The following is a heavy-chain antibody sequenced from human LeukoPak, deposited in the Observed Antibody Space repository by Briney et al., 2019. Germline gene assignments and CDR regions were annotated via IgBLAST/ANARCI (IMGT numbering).Heavy chain of an antibody. CDR2: ISSNGGST. D-gene: IGHD2-2*01. J-gene: IGHJ4*02. V-gene: IGHV3-64*01. Sequence: GGSLRLSCAASGFTFSSYAMHWVRQAPGKGLEYVSAISSNGGSTYYANSVKGRFTISRDNSKNTLYLQMNSLRADDTAVYYCAKVKDIVVVPAATYFDYWGQGTLVTVSS. CDR1: GFTFSSYA. CDR3: AKVKDIVVVPAATYFDY.